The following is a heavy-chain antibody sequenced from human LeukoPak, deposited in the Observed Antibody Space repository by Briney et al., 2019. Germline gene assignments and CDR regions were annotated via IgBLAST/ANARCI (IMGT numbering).Heavy chain of an antibody. CDR3: ARRGGYGAFDI. Sequence: SETLSLTCSVSGGSSSSYYWSWIPQPPGKGLEGIGYIYYSGSTNYNPSLKSRVTISVDTSKNQFSLKLSSVTAADTAVYYCARRGGYGAFDIWGQGTMVTVSS. D-gene: IGHD5-12*01. CDR1: GGSSSSYY. J-gene: IGHJ3*02. CDR2: IYYSGST. V-gene: IGHV4-59*08.